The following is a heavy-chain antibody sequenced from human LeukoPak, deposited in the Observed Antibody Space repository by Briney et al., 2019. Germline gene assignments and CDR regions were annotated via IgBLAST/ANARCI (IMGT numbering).Heavy chain of an antibody. V-gene: IGHV4-34*10. CDR2: IYHSGTT. D-gene: IGHD3-10*01. CDR3: ARKENVYYYFDY. CDR1: GGSFSGYY. Sequence: SETLSLTCAVYGGSFSGYYWSWIRQPPGKGLEWIGYIYHSGTTYYNPSLQSRVTMSVDTPKNQFSLKLSSVTAVDTAVYYCARKENVYYYFDYWGQGTLVTVSS. J-gene: IGHJ4*02.